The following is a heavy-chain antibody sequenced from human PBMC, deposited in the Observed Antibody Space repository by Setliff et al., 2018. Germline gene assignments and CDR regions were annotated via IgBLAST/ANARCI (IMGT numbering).Heavy chain of an antibody. CDR2: ISSYTGKT. Sequence: ASVKVSCKTSGYTFNDYGITWVRQVPGQGLEWMGWISSYTGKTYYAEKLLGRVTLTTDTSTSTAYLDLRSLESDDTAVYYCSRLVRFCTKTACQRLSGGEFWGQGTLVTVSS. J-gene: IGHJ4*02. CDR3: SRLVRFCTKTACQRLSGGEF. CDR1: GYTFNDYG. V-gene: IGHV1-18*01. D-gene: IGHD2-8*01.